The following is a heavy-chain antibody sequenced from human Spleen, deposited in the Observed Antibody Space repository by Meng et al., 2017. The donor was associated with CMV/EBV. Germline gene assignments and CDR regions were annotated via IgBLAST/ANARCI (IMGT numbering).Heavy chain of an antibody. Sequence: GGSLRLSCAVSGFNFSSYGMSWVRQAPGKGLEWVSGISGSGGYIYYADSVKDRFSISRDNSKKTLYVQMNSLRAEDTAVYYCAKGMFGGVSASKSFDYWGQGTLVTVSS. D-gene: IGHD3-16*01. J-gene: IGHJ4*02. CDR3: AKGMFGGVSASKSFDY. CDR1: GFNFSSYG. CDR2: ISGSGGYI. V-gene: IGHV3-23*01.